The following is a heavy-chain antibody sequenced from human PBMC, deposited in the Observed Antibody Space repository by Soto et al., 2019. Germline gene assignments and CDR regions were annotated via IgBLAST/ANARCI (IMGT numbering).Heavy chain of an antibody. J-gene: IGHJ4*02. V-gene: IGHV3-30*18. CDR3: AKGLYSSVH. Sequence: GGSLRLSCAASGFTFSSYGMHWVRQAPGKGLEWVAVMSNDGSNKDYADSVKGRFTISRDNSKDTLYLQMNSLRAEDTAVYYCAKGLYSSVHWGQGALVTVSS. D-gene: IGHD6-19*01. CDR2: MSNDGSNK. CDR1: GFTFSSYG.